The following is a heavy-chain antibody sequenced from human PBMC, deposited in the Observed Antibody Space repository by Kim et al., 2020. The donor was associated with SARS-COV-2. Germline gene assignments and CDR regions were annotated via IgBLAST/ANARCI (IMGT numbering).Heavy chain of an antibody. V-gene: IGHV4-39*07. D-gene: IGHD2-15*01. CDR2: MFYTGIT. CDR1: GGSISSGSYY. Sequence: SETLSLTCSVSGGSISSGSYYWGWIRQPPGKGLEWIGNMFYTGITSYTPSLKSRVTISLDTSKNQFSLRLSSVTAADTALYYCARLTPYCGGGSCYYFDHWGLGTLVTVS. CDR3: ARLTPYCGGGSCYYFDH. J-gene: IGHJ4*02.